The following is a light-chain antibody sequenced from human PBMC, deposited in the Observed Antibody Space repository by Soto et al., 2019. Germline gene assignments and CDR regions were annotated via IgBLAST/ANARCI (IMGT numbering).Light chain of an antibody. CDR3: QQYNNWPVA. CDR1: QSVSSN. Sequence: EIVMTQSPATLSVSPGERATLSCRASQSVSSNLAWYQQKPGQAPRLLIYGASTRATGIPARFSGSGSGTEFTLTISSLPSEDVAVYYCQQYNNWPVAFGQGTKVEIK. J-gene: IGKJ1*01. CDR2: GAS. V-gene: IGKV3-15*01.